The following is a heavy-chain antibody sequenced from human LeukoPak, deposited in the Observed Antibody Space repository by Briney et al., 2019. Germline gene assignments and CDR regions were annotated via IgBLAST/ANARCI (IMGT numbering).Heavy chain of an antibody. V-gene: IGHV3-9*01. CDR1: GFTFDDYA. CDR2: ISWNSGSI. Sequence: GGSLRLSCAASGFTFDDYAMHWVRQAPGKGLEWVSGISWNSGSIGYADSVKGRFTISRDNAKNSLYLQMNSLRAEDTALYYCAKSGYYDSSGYYDWGQGTLVTTSS. CDR3: AKSGYYDSSGYYD. J-gene: IGHJ4*02. D-gene: IGHD3-22*01.